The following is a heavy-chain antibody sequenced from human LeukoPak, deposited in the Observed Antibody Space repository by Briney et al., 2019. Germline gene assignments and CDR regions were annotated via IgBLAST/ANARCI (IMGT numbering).Heavy chain of an antibody. D-gene: IGHD2-2*01. CDR2: IYYSEST. CDR3: ARESDIVVVPADKGWFDP. J-gene: IGHJ5*02. CDR1: RGSISSSSYY. V-gene: IGHV4-39*01. Sequence: SETLSLTCTVSRGSISSSSYYWGWIRQPPGKGLEWIGSIYYSESTYYNPSLKSRVTISVDTSKNQFSLKLSSVTAADTAVYYCARESDIVVVPADKGWFDPWGQGTLVTVSS.